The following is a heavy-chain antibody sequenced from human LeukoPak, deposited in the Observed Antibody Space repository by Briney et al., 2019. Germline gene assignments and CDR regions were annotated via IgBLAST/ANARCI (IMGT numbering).Heavy chain of an antibody. V-gene: IGHV4-39*01. Sequence: SETLSLTCSVAGGSISSSSYYWGWIRRPPGKGLEWIGSIYSSGSTYYNPSLKSRVTISLDTSKNQFSLKLNSVTAADTAVYYCVRQGGPVTNYFDYWGQGTLVTVSS. J-gene: IGHJ4*02. CDR2: IYSSGST. D-gene: IGHD4-17*01. CDR3: VRQGGPVTNYFDY. CDR1: GGSISSSSYY.